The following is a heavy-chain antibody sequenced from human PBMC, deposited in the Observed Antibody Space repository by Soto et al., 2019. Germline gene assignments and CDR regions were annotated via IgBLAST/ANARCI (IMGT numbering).Heavy chain of an antibody. J-gene: IGHJ5*02. V-gene: IGHV3-11*06. Sequence: AGGSLRLSCVASGFTFSDYYMNWIRQAPGKGLEWVSYISSSSSYIYYADSVKGRFTISRDNAKNSLYLQMNSLRAEDTAVYYCARDLPPEPWGQGTLVTVSS. CDR2: ISSSSSYI. CDR3: ARDLPPEP. CDR1: GFTFSDYY.